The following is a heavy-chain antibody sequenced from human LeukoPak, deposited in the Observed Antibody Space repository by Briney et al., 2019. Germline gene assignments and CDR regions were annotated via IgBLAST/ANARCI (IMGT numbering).Heavy chain of an antibody. V-gene: IGHV4-34*01. J-gene: IGHJ3*02. D-gene: IGHD2-2*02. CDR3: ARGGYCSSTSCYTGAFDI. CDR1: GGSISSYY. Sequence: SETLSLTCTVSGGSISSYYWSWIRQPPGKGLEWIGEINHSGSTNYNPSLKSRVTISVDTSKNQFSLKLSSVTAADTAVYYCARGGYCSSTSCYTGAFDIWGQGTMVTVSS. CDR2: INHSGST.